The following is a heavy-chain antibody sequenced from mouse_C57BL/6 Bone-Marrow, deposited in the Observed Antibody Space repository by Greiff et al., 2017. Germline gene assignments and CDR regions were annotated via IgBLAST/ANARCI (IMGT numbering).Heavy chain of an antibody. CDR1: GFNIKDYY. J-gene: IGHJ4*01. CDR2: IDPEDGDT. CDR3: TTSYYDYLYAMDY. Sequence: VQLQQSGAELVRPGASVKLSCTASGFNIKDYYMHWVKQRPEQGLAWIGRIDPEDGDTEYAPKFQGKATMTADTSSNTAYLQLSSLTSEDTAVYYCTTSYYDYLYAMDYWGQGTSVTVSS. D-gene: IGHD2-4*01. V-gene: IGHV14-1*01.